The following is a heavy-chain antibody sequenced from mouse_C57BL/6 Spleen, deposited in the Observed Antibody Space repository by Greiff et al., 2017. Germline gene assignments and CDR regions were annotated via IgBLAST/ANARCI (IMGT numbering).Heavy chain of an antibody. Sequence: EVQRVESGGGLVKPGGSLKLSCAASGFTFSDYGMHWVRQAPEKGLEWVAYISSVSSTIYSADTVKGRYPISSDNAKNTLFLHMTSLRSEDTAMYYGARGYCTLHYAMDYWGQGTSVTVSS. CDR2: ISSVSSTI. J-gene: IGHJ4*01. CDR3: ARGYCTLHYAMDY. D-gene: IGHD1-2*01. V-gene: IGHV5-17*01. CDR1: GFTFSDYG.